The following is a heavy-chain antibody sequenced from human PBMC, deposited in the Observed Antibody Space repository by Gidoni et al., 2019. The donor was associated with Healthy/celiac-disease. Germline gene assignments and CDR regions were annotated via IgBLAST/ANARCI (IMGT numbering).Heavy chain of an antibody. D-gene: IGHD3-22*01. CDR2: IDPSDSYT. CDR1: GYSFTSYW. V-gene: IGHV5-10-1*03. Sequence: EVQLVQSGAEVIKPGESLRISCKGSGYSFTSYWISWVRQMPGKGLEWMGRIDPSDSYTNYSPSFQGHVTISADKAISTAYLQWSSLKASDTAMYYCARNWDSSGYYYPQPYWGQGTLVTVSS. J-gene: IGHJ4*02. CDR3: ARNWDSSGYYYPQPY.